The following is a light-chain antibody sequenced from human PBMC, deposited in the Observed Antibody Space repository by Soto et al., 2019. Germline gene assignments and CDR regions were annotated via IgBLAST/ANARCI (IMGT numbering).Light chain of an antibody. CDR3: QSYDSSLSGCYV. Sequence: QSVLTQPPSVSGAPGQGVTISCTGSSSNIGAGYDVHWYQQLPGTAPKLLIYGNSNRPSGVPDRFSGSKSGTSASLAITGLQAEDEADYYCQSYDSSLSGCYVFGTGTKLTVL. CDR1: SSNIGAGYD. CDR2: GNS. V-gene: IGLV1-40*01. J-gene: IGLJ1*01.